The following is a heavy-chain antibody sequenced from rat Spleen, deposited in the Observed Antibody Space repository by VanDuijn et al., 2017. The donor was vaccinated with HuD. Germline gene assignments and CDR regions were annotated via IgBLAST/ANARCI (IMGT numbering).Heavy chain of an antibody. D-gene: IGHD2-7*01. CDR3: TRRGYLSDWYFDF. J-gene: IGHJ1*01. V-gene: IGHV5-29*01. CDR1: GFTFSDYY. Sequence: EVQLVESDGGLVQPGRSLKLSCPASGFTFSDYYMAWVRQAPTKGLEWVATISYDGSNTYYRDSVKGRLTISRDNAKSTLYLQMDSLRSEDTAIYYCTRRGYLSDWYFDFWGPGTMVTVSS. CDR2: ISYDGSNT.